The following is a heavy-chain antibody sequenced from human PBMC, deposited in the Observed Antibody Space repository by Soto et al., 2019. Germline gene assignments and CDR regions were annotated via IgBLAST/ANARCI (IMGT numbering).Heavy chain of an antibody. V-gene: IGHV1-46*01. CDR3: ARLYYDSSGYYYSRYYYGMDV. J-gene: IGHJ6*02. D-gene: IGHD3-22*01. CDR2: INPSGGST. Sequence: ASVKVSCKASGYTFTSYYMHWVRQAPGQGLEWMGIINPSGGSTSYAQKFQGRVTMTRDTSTSTVYMELSSLRSEDTAVYYCARLYYDSSGYYYSRYYYGMDVWGQGTTVTVSS. CDR1: GYTFTSYY.